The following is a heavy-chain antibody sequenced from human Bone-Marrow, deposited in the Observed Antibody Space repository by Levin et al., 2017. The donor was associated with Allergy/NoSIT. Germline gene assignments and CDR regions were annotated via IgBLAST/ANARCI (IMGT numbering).Heavy chain of an antibody. V-gene: IGHV3-15*07. CDR2: IKSKTDGGTT. J-gene: IGHJ6*02. CDR1: GFTFSNAW. D-gene: IGHD6-13*01. Sequence: GESLKISCAASGFTFSNAWMNWVRQAPGKGLEWVGRIKSKTDGGTTDYAAPVKGRFTISRDDSKNTLYLQMNSLKTEDTAVYYCTTDALVLSHALEYYYYYGMDVWGQGTTVTVSS. CDR3: TTDALVLSHALEYYYYYGMDV.